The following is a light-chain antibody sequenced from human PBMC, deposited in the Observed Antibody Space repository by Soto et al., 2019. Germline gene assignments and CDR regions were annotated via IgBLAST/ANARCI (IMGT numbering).Light chain of an antibody. V-gene: IGKV1-39*01. CDR3: QQSYGTPLT. J-gene: IGKJ4*01. CDR1: QSISNY. Sequence: DMAMTQSPSSLSASVGDRVTITCRASQSISNYLNWYQHKPGKVPKLLIYAASSLQSGVPTRFSGSGSGTHFTLTINSPPPEDFATYYCQQSYGTPLTFGGGTKIEIK. CDR2: AAS.